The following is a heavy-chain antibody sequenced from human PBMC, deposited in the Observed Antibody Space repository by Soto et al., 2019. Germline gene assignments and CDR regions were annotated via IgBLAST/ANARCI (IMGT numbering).Heavy chain of an antibody. CDR3: ARDRGGSIGDAFDI. CDR1: GGSFSGYY. V-gene: IGHV4-34*01. J-gene: IGHJ3*02. CDR2: INQSGST. Sequence: SETLSLTCAVYGGSFSGYYWSRIRQPPGKGLEWIGEINQSGSTNYNPSLKSRVTISVDASKNQFSLKLSSVTAADTAVYYCARDRGGSIGDAFDIRGQGTMVTVSS. D-gene: IGHD3-10*01.